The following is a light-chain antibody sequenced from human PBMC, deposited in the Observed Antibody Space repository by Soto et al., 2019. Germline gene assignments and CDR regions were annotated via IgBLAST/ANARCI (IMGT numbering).Light chain of an antibody. CDR1: QSVSSW. Sequence: DIQMTPSPSTLSASVGDRVNITCRASQSVSSWLAWFQQKPGKAPKLLIYKASSLQSGVSSRFSGGGSGTEFTLTISRLEPEDFAVYYCQQYGSPPQTFGQGTKVDIK. V-gene: IGKV1-5*03. CDR3: QQYGSPPQT. J-gene: IGKJ1*01. CDR2: KAS.